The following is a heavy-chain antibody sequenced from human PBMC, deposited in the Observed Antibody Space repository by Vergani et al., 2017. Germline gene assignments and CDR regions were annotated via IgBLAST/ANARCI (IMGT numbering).Heavy chain of an antibody. J-gene: IGHJ6*03. Sequence: QVPLVQSGAEVKKPGASVKVSCKASGYTFTSDYMHWVRQAPGQGLEWMGIINPSGGSTSYAQKFQGRVTMTRDTSTSTVYMELSSLRSEDTAVYYCARESYSSSWYYYYYYMDVWGKGTTVTVSS. CDR2: INPSGGST. D-gene: IGHD6-13*01. V-gene: IGHV1-46*03. CDR3: ARESYSSSWYYYYYYMDV. CDR1: GYTFTSDY.